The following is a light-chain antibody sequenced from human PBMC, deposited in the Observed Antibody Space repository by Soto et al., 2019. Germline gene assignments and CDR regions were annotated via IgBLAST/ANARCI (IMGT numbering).Light chain of an antibody. J-gene: IGLJ1*01. Sequence: QSVLTQPPSLSGAPGQRVTISCTGSSSNIGAGYDVHWYQQLPGTAPKLLIYGNNNRPSGVPDRFSGYKSGTSASLAITGLQAEDEADYYCQSYDSSLSGYVFGTGTKV. CDR2: GNN. CDR1: SSNIGAGYD. V-gene: IGLV1-40*01. CDR3: QSYDSSLSGYV.